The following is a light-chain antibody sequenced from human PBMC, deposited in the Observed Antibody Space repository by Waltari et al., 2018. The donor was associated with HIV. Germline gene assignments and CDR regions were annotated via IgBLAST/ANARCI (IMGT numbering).Light chain of an antibody. V-gene: IGLV2-18*02. CDR1: SSDVGGYNR. CDR2: EVS. Sequence: QSALTQPPSVSGSPGQSVTISCTGTSSDVGGYNRVTWYQQHPGTVPKAIISEVSNRPSGVPDRFSGSKSGNTASLTISGLQAEDEADYYCNSFTSSTTYVFGTGTKVTVL. CDR3: NSFTSSTTYV. J-gene: IGLJ1*01.